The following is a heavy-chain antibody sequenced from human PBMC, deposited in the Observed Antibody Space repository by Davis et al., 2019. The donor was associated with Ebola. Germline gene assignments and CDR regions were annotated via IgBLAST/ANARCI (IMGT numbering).Heavy chain of an antibody. Sequence: SVKVSCKASGGTFSSYTITWVRQAPGQGLEWMGWVIPVFGTTNYAQKFQGRVTLTADESTSTAYMELTNLRSDDTAVYYCARDKVQSDYYYYYGMDVWGQGTTVTVSS. CDR2: VIPVFGTT. CDR1: GGTFSSYT. CDR3: ARDKVQSDYYYYYGMDV. J-gene: IGHJ6*02. V-gene: IGHV1-69*13.